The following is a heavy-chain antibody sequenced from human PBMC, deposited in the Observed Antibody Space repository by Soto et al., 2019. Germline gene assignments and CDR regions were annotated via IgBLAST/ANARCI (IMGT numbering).Heavy chain of an antibody. D-gene: IGHD3-22*01. Sequence: PGGSLRLSCAASGFSLTKAWMDWVRQAPGKGLEWVGRIKSMSDGGTTDYAAPVKGRFTISRDDSKNTLYLQVNSLRAEDTAVYYCATELRHTSGYYVAFDIWGQGTMVTVSS. CDR1: GFSLTKAW. V-gene: IGHV3-15*01. J-gene: IGHJ3*02. CDR3: ATELRHTSGYYVAFDI. CDR2: IKSMSDGGTT.